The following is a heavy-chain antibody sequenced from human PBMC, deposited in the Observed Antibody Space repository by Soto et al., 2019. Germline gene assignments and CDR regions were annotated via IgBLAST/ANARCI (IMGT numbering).Heavy chain of an antibody. CDR3: AKAHGRYCSGGSCYQPTDAFDI. CDR1: GFTFDDYA. J-gene: IGHJ3*02. CDR2: ISWNSGSI. D-gene: IGHD2-15*01. V-gene: IGHV3-9*01. Sequence: GGSLRLSCAASGFTFDDYAMHWVRQAPGKGLEWVSGISWNSGSIGYADSVKGRFTISRDNAKNSLYLQMNSLRAEDTALYYCAKAHGRYCSGGSCYQPTDAFDIWGQGTMVTVSS.